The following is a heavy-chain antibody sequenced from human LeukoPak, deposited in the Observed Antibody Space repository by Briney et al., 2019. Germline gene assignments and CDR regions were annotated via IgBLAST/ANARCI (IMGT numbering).Heavy chain of an antibody. V-gene: IGHV3-21*01. J-gene: IGHJ4*02. CDR3: ASLLRYFDWPSAIDY. CDR2: ISSSSSYI. D-gene: IGHD3-9*01. CDR1: GFTFSSYS. Sequence: GGSLRLSCAASGFTFSSYSMNWVRQAPGKGLEWVSSISSSSSYIYYADSVKGRFTISRDNSKNTLYLQMNSLRAEDTAVYYCASLLRYFDWPSAIDYWGQGTLVTVSS.